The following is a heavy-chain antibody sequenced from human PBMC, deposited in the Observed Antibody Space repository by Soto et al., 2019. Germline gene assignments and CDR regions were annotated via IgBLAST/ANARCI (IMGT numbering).Heavy chain of an antibody. CDR1: GFTFSSYS. Sequence: EVQLVESGGGLVKPGGSLRLSCAASGFTFSSYSMNWVRQAPGKGLEWVSSISSSSSYIYYADLVKGRFTISRDNTKNSLYQQMNSLRAADTAVYYCARAPYSRGLYVWQEWANYYYYGMDVCDQGTTVTVSS. V-gene: IGHV3-21*01. CDR3: ARAPYSRGLYVWQEWANYYYYGMDV. J-gene: IGHJ6*02. CDR2: ISSSSSYI. D-gene: IGHD6-19*01.